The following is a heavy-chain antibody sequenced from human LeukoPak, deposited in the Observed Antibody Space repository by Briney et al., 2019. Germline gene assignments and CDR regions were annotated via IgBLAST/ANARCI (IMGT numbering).Heavy chain of an antibody. CDR2: IYYSGST. J-gene: IGHJ5*02. D-gene: IGHD2-2*01. CDR1: GGSISSGGYY. CDR3: ARGYSERYCSSASCYWDWFDP. Sequence: SETLSLTCTVSGGSISSGGYYWSWIRQHPGKGLEWIGYIYYSGSTYYNPSLKSRVTISVDTSKNQFSLKLSSVTAADTAVYYCARGYSERYCSSASCYWDWFDPWGQGTLVTVSS. V-gene: IGHV4-31*03.